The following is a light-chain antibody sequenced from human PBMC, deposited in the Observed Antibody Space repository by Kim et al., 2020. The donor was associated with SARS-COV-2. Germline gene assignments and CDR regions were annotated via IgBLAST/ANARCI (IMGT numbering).Light chain of an antibody. J-gene: IGLJ3*02. Sequence: GASVKLTCPLGSGHSSHVIAWQQKQPEKGPGYVMKVSRDGRHNKGDGVPVRFSRSSAGAERYLIISSRQSGDETDHDYQTCGTGWVFGGGTKLSVL. CDR3: QTCGTGWV. CDR1: SGHSSHV. CDR2: VSRDGRH. V-gene: IGLV4-69*01.